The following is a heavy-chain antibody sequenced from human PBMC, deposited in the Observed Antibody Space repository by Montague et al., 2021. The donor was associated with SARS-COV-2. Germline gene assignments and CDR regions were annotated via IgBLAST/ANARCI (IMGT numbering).Heavy chain of an antibody. Sequence: SETLSLTCTVSGGSINSYYWSWIRQPPGKGLEWIGYIYYSGSANYSPSFKSRVTISVDTSKDQFSLKLSSVTAADTAVYYCARGREYSSSAGFDYWGQGTLVTVSS. CDR2: IYYSGSA. D-gene: IGHD6-6*01. J-gene: IGHJ4*02. CDR3: ARGREYSSSAGFDY. CDR1: GGSINSYY. V-gene: IGHV4-59*01.